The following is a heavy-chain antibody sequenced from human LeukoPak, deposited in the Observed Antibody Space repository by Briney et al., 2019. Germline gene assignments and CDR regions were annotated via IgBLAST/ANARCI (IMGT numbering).Heavy chain of an antibody. V-gene: IGHV3-23*01. D-gene: IGHD3-9*01. CDR1: GFTFSNYA. CDR3: AKDPTYYDILTGYSNWFDP. Sequence: GGSLGLSCAASGFTFSNYAMSWVRQAPGKGLEWVSGISGSGGSTYYADSVKGRFTISRDNSKNTLYLQMNSLRAEDTAVYYCAKDPTYYDILTGYSNWFDPWGQGTLVTVSS. CDR2: ISGSGGST. J-gene: IGHJ5*02.